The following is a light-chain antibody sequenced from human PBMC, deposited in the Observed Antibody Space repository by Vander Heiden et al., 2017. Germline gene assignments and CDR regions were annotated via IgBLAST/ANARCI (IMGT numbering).Light chain of an antibody. V-gene: IGKV3-11*01. Sequence: EIVLTQSPATLSLSPGERATLSSRASQSVSSYLAWYQQNPGQAPRLLIYDASNRATGIPARFSGSESGTDFTLTISSLEPEDFAVYYCQQRSNWPLTFGGGTKVEIK. CDR2: DAS. CDR1: QSVSSY. J-gene: IGKJ4*01. CDR3: QQRSNWPLT.